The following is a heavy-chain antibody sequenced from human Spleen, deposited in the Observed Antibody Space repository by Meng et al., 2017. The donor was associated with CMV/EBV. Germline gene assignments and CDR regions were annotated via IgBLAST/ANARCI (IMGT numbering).Heavy chain of an antibody. V-gene: IGHV1-2*02. CDR2: INPNSGGT. CDR3: AGPLTYYYDSSGYYYHY. D-gene: IGHD3-22*01. Sequence: QVQLVQSGAEVKKPGASVKVSCKASGYTFTGYYMHWVRQAPGQGLEWMGWINPNSGGTNYAQKFQGRVTMTRDTSISTAYMELSRLRSDDTAVYYCAGPLTYYYDSSGYYYHYWGQGTLVTVSS. CDR1: GYTFTGYY. J-gene: IGHJ4*02.